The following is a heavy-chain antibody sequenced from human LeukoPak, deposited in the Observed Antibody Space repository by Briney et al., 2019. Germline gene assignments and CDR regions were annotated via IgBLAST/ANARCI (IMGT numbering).Heavy chain of an antibody. J-gene: IGHJ4*02. V-gene: IGHV4-39*01. CDR3: ARPPPYYYDSSGYLEDFAR. Sequence: SETLSLTCTVSGGSISSSRYYRGWIRQPPGKGLEWIGNIYYSGSTYYNPSLKSRVTISVDTSKNQFSLKLSSVTAADTAVYYCARPPPYYYDSSGYLEDFARWGQGTLVTVSS. CDR1: GGSISSSRYY. CDR2: IYYSGST. D-gene: IGHD3-22*01.